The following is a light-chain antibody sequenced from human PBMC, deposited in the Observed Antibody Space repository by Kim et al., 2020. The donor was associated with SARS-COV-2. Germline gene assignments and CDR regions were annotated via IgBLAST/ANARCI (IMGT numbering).Light chain of an antibody. V-gene: IGKV3-20*01. CDR3: QQYGNSVFS. CDR2: GAS. Sequence: SPGQRATLFCRASQSIFNDYFGWYLQKPGQAPRLLIYGASNRATGTPDRFSGSGSGTDFTLTISRLEPEDFAVYYCQQYGNSVFSFGPGTKVDIK. J-gene: IGKJ3*01. CDR1: QSIFNDY.